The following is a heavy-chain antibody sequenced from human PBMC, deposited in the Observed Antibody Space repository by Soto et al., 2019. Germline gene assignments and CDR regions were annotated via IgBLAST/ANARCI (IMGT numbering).Heavy chain of an antibody. J-gene: IGHJ4*02. V-gene: IGHV3-15*01. CDR3: TTGAMIVVVTNDY. CDR1: GFTFSNAW. Sequence: GGSLRLSCAASGFTFSNAWMSWVRQAPGKGLEWVGRIKSKTDGGTTDYAAPVKGRFTISRDDSKNTLYLQMNSLKTEDTAVYYCTTGAMIVVVTNDYWGQGTLVTVSS. CDR2: IKSKTDGGTT. D-gene: IGHD3-22*01.